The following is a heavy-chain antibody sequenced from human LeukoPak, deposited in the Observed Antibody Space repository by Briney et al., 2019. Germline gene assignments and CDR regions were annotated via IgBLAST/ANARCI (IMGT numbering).Heavy chain of an antibody. Sequence: SQTLSLTCAISGDSVSSNSVTWNWIRLSPSRGLEWLGRTYYRSTWYNDYAVSVRGRITVNPDTSKNQFSLHLNSVTPEGTAVYYCARRLTQYDCFDPWGQGILVTVSS. J-gene: IGHJ5*02. CDR2: TYYRSTWYN. D-gene: IGHD2-2*01. CDR1: GDSVSSNSVT. V-gene: IGHV6-1*01. CDR3: ARRLTQYDCFDP.